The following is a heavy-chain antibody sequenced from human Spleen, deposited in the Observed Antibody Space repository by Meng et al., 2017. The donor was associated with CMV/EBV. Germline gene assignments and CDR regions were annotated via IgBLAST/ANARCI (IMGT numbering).Heavy chain of an antibody. Sequence: ASVKVSCKASGYTFTGYFINWVRQAPGQGLEWMGWINPNTGGTHYAQRFQGRVTMTRDTSIRTAYMELSRLRSDDTAVYYCARRLVVLPSALSYWGQGTLVTVSS. D-gene: IGHD2-2*01. V-gene: IGHV1-2*02. CDR1: GYTFTGYF. CDR2: INPNTGGT. CDR3: ARRLVVLPSALSY. J-gene: IGHJ4*02.